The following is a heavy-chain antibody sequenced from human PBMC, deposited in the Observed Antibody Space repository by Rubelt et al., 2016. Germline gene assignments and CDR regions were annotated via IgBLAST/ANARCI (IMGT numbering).Heavy chain of an antibody. CDR1: GFTFSSYG. CDR2: ISYDGSNK. Sequence: QPGRSLRLSCAASGFTFSSYGMHWVRQAPGKGLEWVAVISYDGSNKYYADSVKGRFTSPRDNSRNTVSLQMSSLRVEDTAVYYCAKGPSGDVWGRGTTVTVSS. J-gene: IGHJ6*02. CDR3: AKGPSGDV. V-gene: IGHV3-30*18.